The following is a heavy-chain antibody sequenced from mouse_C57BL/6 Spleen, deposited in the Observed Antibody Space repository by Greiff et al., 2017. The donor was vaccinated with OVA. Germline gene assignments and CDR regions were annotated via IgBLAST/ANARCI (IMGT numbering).Heavy chain of an antibody. Sequence: QVQLKQPGAELVKPGASVKLSCKASGYTFTSYWMHWVKQRPGQGLEWIGMIHPNSGSTNYNEKFKSKATLTVDKSSSTAYMQLSSLTSEDSAVYYCARGDYYGRYYYAMDYWGQGTSVTVSS. D-gene: IGHD1-1*01. CDR2: IHPNSGST. CDR3: ARGDYYGRYYYAMDY. J-gene: IGHJ4*01. V-gene: IGHV1-64*01. CDR1: GYTFTSYW.